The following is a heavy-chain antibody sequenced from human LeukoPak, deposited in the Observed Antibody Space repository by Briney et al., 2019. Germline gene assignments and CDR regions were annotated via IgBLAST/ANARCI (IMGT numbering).Heavy chain of an antibody. CDR1: GFTFTSYA. J-gene: IGHJ4*02. Sequence: PGGSLRLSCAASGFTFTSYAMSWVRQAPGQGLDLVSSISGSGGSTYYADSVKGRLTISRDNSKNTLYLQMNSLRGEDTAVYYCAKDREGTIADYFDYWGQGTLVTVSS. CDR3: AKDREGTIADYFDY. D-gene: IGHD1-7*01. V-gene: IGHV3-23*01. CDR2: ISGSGGST.